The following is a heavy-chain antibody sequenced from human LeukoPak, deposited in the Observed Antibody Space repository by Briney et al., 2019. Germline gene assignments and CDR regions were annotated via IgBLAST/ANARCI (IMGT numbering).Heavy chain of an antibody. V-gene: IGHV3-21*01. J-gene: IGHJ6*03. CDR3: ARAYSGSYGLGYYYMDV. Sequence: GGSLRLSCAASGFTFSTYSMRWVRQAPGKGLEWVSSISSSSSYIYYADSVKGRFTISRDNAKKSLYLQMNSLRAEDTAVYYCARAYSGSYGLGYYYMDVWGKGTTGTISS. CDR2: ISSSSSYI. CDR1: GFTFSTYS. D-gene: IGHD1-26*01.